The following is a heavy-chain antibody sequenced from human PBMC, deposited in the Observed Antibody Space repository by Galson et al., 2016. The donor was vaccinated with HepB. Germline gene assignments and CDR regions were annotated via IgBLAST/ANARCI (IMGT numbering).Heavy chain of an antibody. CDR3: ARLGPYHFDF. V-gene: IGHV3-48*01. CDR2: VSFSSTNT. D-gene: IGHD1-26*01. Sequence: SLRLSCAASGFTFRGYTMNWVRQAPGRGLEWMASVSFSSTNTHFADSVKGRFTMSRDNAKKSLFLQMNRLGAEDTAVYYCARLGPYHFDFWGQGTLVTVSS. J-gene: IGHJ4*02. CDR1: GFTFRGYT.